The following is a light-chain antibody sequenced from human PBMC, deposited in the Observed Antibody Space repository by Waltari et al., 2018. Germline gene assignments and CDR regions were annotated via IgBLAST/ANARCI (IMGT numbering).Light chain of an antibody. CDR3: QQYNTYSRT. CDR2: GAS. Sequence: DIQMTQSPSTLSASIGDRVTITSRASQSLSNWLAWYQQKPGKAPKLLIYGASSLESGVPSRFSGSGSGTEFTLTISSLQPDDFATYYCQQYNTYSRTFGQGTTVEVK. J-gene: IGKJ1*01. V-gene: IGKV1-5*01. CDR1: QSLSNW.